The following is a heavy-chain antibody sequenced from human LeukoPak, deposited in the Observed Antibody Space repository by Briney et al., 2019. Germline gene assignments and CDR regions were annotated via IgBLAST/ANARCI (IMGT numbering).Heavy chain of an antibody. CDR1: GFTFSSYW. J-gene: IGHJ5*02. CDR3: ARDRITIFGVVIPNNWFDP. CDR2: IKQDGSEK. Sequence: GGSLGLSCAASGFTFSSYWMSWVRQAPGKGLEWVANIKQDGSEKYYVDSVKGRFTISRDNAKNSLYLQMNSLRAEDTAVYYCARDRITIFGVVIPNNWFDPWGQGTLVTVSS. V-gene: IGHV3-7*01. D-gene: IGHD3-3*01.